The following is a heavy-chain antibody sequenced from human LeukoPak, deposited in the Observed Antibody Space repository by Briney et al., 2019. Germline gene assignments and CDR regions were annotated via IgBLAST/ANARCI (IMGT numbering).Heavy chain of an antibody. CDR1: GFTFSSFA. CDR3: AKDLYSGYDSPFGY. CDR2: ISGSGGST. Sequence: GGSLRLSCAASGFTFSSFAMSWVRQAPGKGLEWVSTISGSGGSTYYTDSVKGRFTISRDNSKNTLYLQMSSLRAEDTAVYYCAKDLYSGYDSPFGYWGQGTLVTVSS. J-gene: IGHJ4*02. D-gene: IGHD5-12*01. V-gene: IGHV3-23*01.